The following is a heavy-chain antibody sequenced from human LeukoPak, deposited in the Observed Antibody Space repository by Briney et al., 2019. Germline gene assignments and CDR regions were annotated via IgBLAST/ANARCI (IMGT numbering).Heavy chain of an antibody. CDR3: ARGGYYDGSGYYYLDY. Sequence: PGRSLRLSCAASGFTFSSYGMHWVRQAPGKGLEWVAVISYDGSNKYYADSVKGRFTISRDNAKNSLYLQMNSLRVEDAAVYYCARGGYYDGSGYYYLDYWGQGTLVTVSS. J-gene: IGHJ4*02. D-gene: IGHD3-22*01. CDR2: ISYDGSNK. V-gene: IGHV3-30*03. CDR1: GFTFSSYG.